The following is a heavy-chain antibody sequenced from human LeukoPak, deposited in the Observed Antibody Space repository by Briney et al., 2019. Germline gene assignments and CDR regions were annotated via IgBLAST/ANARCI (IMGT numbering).Heavy chain of an antibody. CDR1: GYTFTDYN. D-gene: IGHD6-19*01. CDR3: ARSSSGWPLYFDC. J-gene: IGHJ4*02. CDR2: INPKSGGT. Sequence: ASVKVSCKASGYTFTDYNLHWVRQAPGEGVEWMGWINPKSGGTKFAQKHQGGVTMTADTSIDTVYLELSNLKSDDTAIYYCARSSSGWPLYFDCWGQGTLVTVSP. V-gene: IGHV1-2*02.